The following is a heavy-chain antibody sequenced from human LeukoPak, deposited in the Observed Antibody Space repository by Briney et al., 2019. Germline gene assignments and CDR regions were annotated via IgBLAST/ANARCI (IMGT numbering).Heavy chain of an antibody. CDR1: GFTFSSYG. J-gene: IGHJ4*02. D-gene: IGHD6-13*01. Sequence: GGSLRLSCAASGFTFSSYGMHWVRQAPGKGLEWVAVISYDGSNKYYADSVKGRFTISRDNSKNTLYLQMNSLRAEDTAVYYCAKSPVRYSSSWYFDYWGQGTLVTVS. CDR2: ISYDGSNK. CDR3: AKSPVRYSSSWYFDY. V-gene: IGHV3-30*18.